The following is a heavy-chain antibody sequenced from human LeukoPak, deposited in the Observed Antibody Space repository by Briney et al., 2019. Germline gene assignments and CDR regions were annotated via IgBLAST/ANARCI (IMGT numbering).Heavy chain of an antibody. CDR1: GFTFSSYA. CDR2: ISYDGSNK. D-gene: IGHD5-18*01. CDR3: ARAYSYVWDAFDI. Sequence: GGSLRLSCAASGFTFSSYAMHWVRQAPGKGLEWVAVISYDGSNKYYADSVKGRFTISRDNSKNTLYLQMNSLRAEDTAVYYCARAYSYVWDAFDIWGQGTVVTVSS. J-gene: IGHJ3*02. V-gene: IGHV3-30-3*01.